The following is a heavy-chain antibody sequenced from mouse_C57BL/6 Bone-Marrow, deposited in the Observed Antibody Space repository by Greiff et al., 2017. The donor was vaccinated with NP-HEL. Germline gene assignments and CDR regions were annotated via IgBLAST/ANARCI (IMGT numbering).Heavy chain of an antibody. J-gene: IGHJ4*01. Sequence: QVQLQQSGPELVKPGASVQISCKASGYAFSSSWMNWVKQRPGKGLEWIGRIYLGDGDTNYNGKFKGKATLTADKSSSTADMQLSSLTSEDSAVYCCARGDYYGSSYAMDYWGQGTSVTVSS. CDR1: GYAFSSSW. V-gene: IGHV1-82*01. CDR2: IYLGDGDT. D-gene: IGHD1-1*01. CDR3: ARGDYYGSSYAMDY.